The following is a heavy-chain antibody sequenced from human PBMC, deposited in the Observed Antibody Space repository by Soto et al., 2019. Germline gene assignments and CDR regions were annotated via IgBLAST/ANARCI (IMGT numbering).Heavy chain of an antibody. V-gene: IGHV3-9*01. CDR3: AKDSTLGGWGGMDV. J-gene: IGHJ6*02. CDR2: ISWNSGSI. CDR1: GFTFDDYA. D-gene: IGHD3-16*01. Sequence: EVQLVESGGGLVQPGRSLRLSCAASGFTFDDYAMHWVRQAPGKGLEWVSGISWNSGSIGYADSVKGRFTISRDNANNSLYLQMNSLRAEDTALYYSAKDSTLGGWGGMDVWGQGTTVTVSS.